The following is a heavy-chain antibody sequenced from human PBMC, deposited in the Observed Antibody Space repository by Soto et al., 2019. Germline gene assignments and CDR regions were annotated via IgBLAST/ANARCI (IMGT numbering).Heavy chain of an antibody. CDR2: IYYSGST. D-gene: IGHD6-13*01. CDR3: ARDPGYSSSWYRVDY. Sequence: QVQLQESGPGLVKPSQTLSLTCTVSGGSISSGGYYWSWIRQHPGKGLEWIGYIYYSGSTYYNPSLKSRVTTSVDTSKNQFSLKLSSVTAADTAVYYCARDPGYSSSWYRVDYWGQGTLVTVSS. CDR1: GGSISSGGYY. J-gene: IGHJ4*02. V-gene: IGHV4-31*03.